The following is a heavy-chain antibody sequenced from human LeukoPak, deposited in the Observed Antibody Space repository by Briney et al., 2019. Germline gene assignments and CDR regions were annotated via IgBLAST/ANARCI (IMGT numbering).Heavy chain of an antibody. D-gene: IGHD3-22*01. J-gene: IGHJ4*02. CDR3: AKCPGYYYDSSGYFGLDY. V-gene: IGHV3-30*02. CDR2: IRYDGSNK. CDR1: GFTFSSYG. Sequence: GGSLRLSCAASGFTFSSYGMHWVRQAPGKGLEWVAFIRYDGSNKYYADSVKGRFTSSRDNSKNTLYLQLNSLRAEDTAVYYCAKCPGYYYDSSGYFGLDYWGQGTLVTVSS.